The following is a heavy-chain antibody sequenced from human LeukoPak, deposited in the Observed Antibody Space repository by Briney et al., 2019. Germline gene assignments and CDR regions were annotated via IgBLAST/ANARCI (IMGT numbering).Heavy chain of an antibody. CDR3: ARGPTRSGYYYPFDY. V-gene: IGHV4-39*07. Sequence: SETLSLTCTVSGGSIGSSSYYWGWIRQPPGKGLEWIGSIYYSGSTNYNPSLKSRVTISVDTSKNQFSLKLSSVTAADTAVYYCARGPTRSGYYYPFDYWGQGTLVTVSS. D-gene: IGHD3-22*01. CDR1: GGSIGSSSYY. J-gene: IGHJ4*02. CDR2: IYYSGST.